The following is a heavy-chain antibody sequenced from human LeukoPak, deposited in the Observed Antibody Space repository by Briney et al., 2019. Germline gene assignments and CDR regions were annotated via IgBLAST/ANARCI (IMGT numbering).Heavy chain of an antibody. Sequence: ASVKVSCKASGYTFTSYYMHWVRQAPGQGLEWMGIINPSGGSTSYAQKFQGRVTMTRDTSTSTVYMELSSLRSEDTAVYYCARDRKPRYYYYYMDVWGKGTTVTISS. CDR2: INPSGGST. J-gene: IGHJ6*03. CDR1: GYTFTSYY. V-gene: IGHV1-46*01. CDR3: ARDRKPRYYYYYMDV.